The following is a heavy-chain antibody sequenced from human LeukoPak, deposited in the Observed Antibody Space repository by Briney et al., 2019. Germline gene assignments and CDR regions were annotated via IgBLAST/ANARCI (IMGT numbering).Heavy chain of an antibody. CDR3: TKASLAFGTKYFDP. J-gene: IGHJ5*02. CDR2: INPKSGGS. CDR1: RYTFTGYC. V-gene: IGHV1-2*02. D-gene: IGHD3-10*01. Sequence: ASVKVSCQASRYTFTGYCMHWVRQAPGQGLDWMGWINPKSGGSNDAQKFQGRVTMTRDTSITTAYMELRSLRSDDTAVYYCTKASLAFGTKYFDPWGQGTLVTVSS.